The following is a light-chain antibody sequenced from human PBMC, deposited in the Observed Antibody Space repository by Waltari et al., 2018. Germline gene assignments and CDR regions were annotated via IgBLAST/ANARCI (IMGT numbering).Light chain of an antibody. V-gene: IGLV2-14*02. Sequence: QSALTQPASVSGSPGQSITISCTWASSDVGRYNLVSWYQQHPGKAPKLIIYEATKRPSGVSDRFSGSQSGYTASLTISVLQADDEADYYCCSYTSSSTPRLFGGGTKLTVL. CDR2: EAT. CDR1: SSDVGRYNL. J-gene: IGLJ3*02. CDR3: CSYTSSSTPRL.